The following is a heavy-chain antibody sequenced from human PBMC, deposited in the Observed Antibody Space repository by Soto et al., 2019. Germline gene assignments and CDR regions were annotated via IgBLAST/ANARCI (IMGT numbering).Heavy chain of an antibody. CDR3: ARADHSRSWYFDY. CDR2: ISSSSSTI. Sequence: EVQLVESGGGLVQPGGSLRLSCAASGFTFSSYSMNWVRQAPGKGLEWVSYISSSSSTIYYADSVKGRFTISRDNAKNSLDLQMNSLRAEDTAVYYCARADHSRSWYFDYWGQGTLVTVSS. V-gene: IGHV3-48*01. CDR1: GFTFSSYS. D-gene: IGHD6-13*01. J-gene: IGHJ4*02.